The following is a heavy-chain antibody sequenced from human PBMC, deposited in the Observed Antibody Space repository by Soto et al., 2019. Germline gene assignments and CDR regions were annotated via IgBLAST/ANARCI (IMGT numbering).Heavy chain of an antibody. D-gene: IGHD3-16*01. CDR2: ISSRSSDT. CDR1: GFTFSDYY. V-gene: IGHV3-11*06. J-gene: IGHJ4*02. CDR3: ARDGNDYVWGRPETYDY. Sequence: QVQLVESGGGLVKPGGSLRLSCVASGFTFSDYYMSCIRQAPGKGLEWVSYISSRSSDTKYADSVKGRFTIYRDNAKNSLYLQMNSLRAEDTAVYYCARDGNDYVWGRPETYDYWGQGTLVTVSS.